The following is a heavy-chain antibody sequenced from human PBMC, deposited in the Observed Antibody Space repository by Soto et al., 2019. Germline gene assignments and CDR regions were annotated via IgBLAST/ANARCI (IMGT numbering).Heavy chain of an antibody. J-gene: IGHJ4*02. CDR1: GGSMTNYH. CDR3: ARHLRGSDFRGSWGFDF. V-gene: IGHV4-59*08. CDR2: IYNSGSP. Sequence: QVQLQESGPGLVKPWETLSLTCTVSGGSMTNYHWSWIRQPPGKGLEWIGYIYNSGSPSYNPSLKSRVTLLPDTSKNQFSLRLSSVTAAATAVYYCARHLRGSDFRGSWGFDFWGQGTLVTVSS. D-gene: IGHD5-12*01.